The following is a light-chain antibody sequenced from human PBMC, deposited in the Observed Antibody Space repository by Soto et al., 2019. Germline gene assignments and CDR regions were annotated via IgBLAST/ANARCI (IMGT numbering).Light chain of an antibody. J-gene: IGKJ4*01. V-gene: IGKV3-15*01. CDR3: QQYNSWPLLT. Sequence: EIVMTQSPASLSVSPGDRATLSCRASQTVSSNLAWYQHKPGQAPSLVIYDTYIRATGIPARFSGSGSGTEFTLTISSLQSEDYAVFYCQQYNSWPLLTFGGGTQVEIK. CDR2: DTY. CDR1: QTVSSN.